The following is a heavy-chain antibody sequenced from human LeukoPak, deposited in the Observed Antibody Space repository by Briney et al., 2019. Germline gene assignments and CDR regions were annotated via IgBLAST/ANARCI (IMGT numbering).Heavy chain of an antibody. CDR3: ARLEPIAAAGSY. CDR1: GGSISSYY. CDR2: IYYSGST. V-gene: IGHV4-59*12. D-gene: IGHD6-13*01. J-gene: IGHJ4*02. Sequence: SETLSLTCTVSGGSISSYYWSWIRQPPGKGLEWIGYIYYSGSTNYNPSLKSRVTISADTSKNQFSLKLSSVTAADTAVYYCARLEPIAAAGSYWGQGTLVTVSS.